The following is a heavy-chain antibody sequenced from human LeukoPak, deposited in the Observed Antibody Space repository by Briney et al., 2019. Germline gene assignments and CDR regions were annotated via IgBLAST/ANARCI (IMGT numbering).Heavy chain of an antibody. CDR2: IIPIFGTA. CDR3: ARELPTTRDYGWMFDY. J-gene: IGHJ4*02. D-gene: IGHD4-17*01. CDR1: GGTFSSYA. Sequence: SVKVSCKASGGTFSSYAISWVRQAPGQGLEWMGGIIPIFGTANYAQKFQGRVTITADESTSTAYMELSSLRSEDTAVYYCARELPTTRDYGWMFDYWGQGTLVTVSS. V-gene: IGHV1-69*13.